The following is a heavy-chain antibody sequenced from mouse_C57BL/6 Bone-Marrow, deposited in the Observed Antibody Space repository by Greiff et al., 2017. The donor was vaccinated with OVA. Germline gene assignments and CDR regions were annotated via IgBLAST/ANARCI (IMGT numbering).Heavy chain of an antibody. CDR1: GFTFSSYG. CDR3: AELGRFAY. D-gene: IGHD4-1*01. J-gene: IGHJ3*01. V-gene: IGHV5-6*01. Sequence: EVQLVESGGDLVKPGGSLKLSCAASGFTFSSYGMSWVRQTPDKRLEWVATISSGGSYIYYPDSVKGRFTISRDNAKNTLYLQMSSLKSEDTALYYCAELGRFAYWGQGTLVTVSA. CDR2: ISSGGSYI.